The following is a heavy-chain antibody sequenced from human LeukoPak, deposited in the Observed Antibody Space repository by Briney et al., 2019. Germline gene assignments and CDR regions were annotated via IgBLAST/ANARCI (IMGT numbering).Heavy chain of an antibody. CDR2: ISSSSSTI. CDR1: GFTFSSYS. V-gene: IGHV3-48*04. J-gene: IGHJ5*02. CDR3: ARDGRRSRVHNWFDP. D-gene: IGHD1-26*01. Sequence: GSLRLSCAASGFTFSSYSMNWVRQAPGKGLEWVSYISSSSSTIYYADSVKGRFTISRDNPKNSLYLQMNSLRAEDTAVYYCARDGRRSRVHNWFDPWGQGTLVTVSS.